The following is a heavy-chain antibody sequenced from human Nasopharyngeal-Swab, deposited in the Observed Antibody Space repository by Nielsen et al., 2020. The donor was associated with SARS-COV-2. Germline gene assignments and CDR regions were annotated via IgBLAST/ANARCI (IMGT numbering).Heavy chain of an antibody. Sequence: WVRQAPGQGLEWMGGIIPIFGTANYAQKFQGRVTITADESTSTAYMELSSLRSEDMAVYYCARVADSKPGDYYMDVWGKGTTVTVSS. CDR2: IIPIFGTA. J-gene: IGHJ6*03. D-gene: IGHD1-14*01. V-gene: IGHV1-69*01. CDR3: ARVADSKPGDYYMDV.